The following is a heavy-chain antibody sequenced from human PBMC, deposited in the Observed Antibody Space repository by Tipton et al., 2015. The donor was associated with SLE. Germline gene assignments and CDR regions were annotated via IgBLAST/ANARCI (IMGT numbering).Heavy chain of an antibody. V-gene: IGHV4-61*02. CDR2: VYSSGST. D-gene: IGHD1-26*01. CDR1: GASISSSTYY. CDR3: ARGGGSYYDY. Sequence: TLSLTCTVSGASISSSTYYWSWIRQPAGKGLEWIGRVYSSGSTIYSPSIKSRITLSLDTSKNQFSLRVNSATAADTAVYYCARGGGSYYDYWGQGTLVTVSS. J-gene: IGHJ4*02.